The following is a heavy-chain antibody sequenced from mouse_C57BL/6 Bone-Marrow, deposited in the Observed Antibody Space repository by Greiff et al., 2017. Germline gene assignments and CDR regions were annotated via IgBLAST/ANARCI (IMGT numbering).Heavy chain of an antibody. V-gene: IGHV5-17*01. CDR3: EKAGSSFYAMDY. CDR2: ISSGSSTI. J-gene: IGHJ4*01. Sequence: EVKLVESGGGLVKPGGSLKLSCAASGFTFSDYGMHWVRQAPEKGLEWVAYISSGSSTIYYADTVKGRFTISRDNAKNTLFLQMTSLRSEDTAMYYCEKAGSSFYAMDYWGQGTSVTVSS. CDR1: GFTFSDYG. D-gene: IGHD1-1*01.